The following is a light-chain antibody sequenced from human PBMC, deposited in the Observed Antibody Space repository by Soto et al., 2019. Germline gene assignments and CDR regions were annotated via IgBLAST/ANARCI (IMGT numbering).Light chain of an antibody. Sequence: EIVMTQSPATLSVSPGGRATLSCRASQSISGTLAWYQQKPGQAPRLLIHGASTRAPGFPARFSGSGSGTDFTLTISSLQSEDFAVNYCQQYYDWPWTFGQGTKVDIK. CDR1: QSISGT. V-gene: IGKV3-15*01. CDR3: QQYYDWPWT. J-gene: IGKJ1*01. CDR2: GAS.